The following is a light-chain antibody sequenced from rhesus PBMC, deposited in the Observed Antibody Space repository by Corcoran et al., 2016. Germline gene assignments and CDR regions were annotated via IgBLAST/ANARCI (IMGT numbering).Light chain of an antibody. CDR1: QDITND. CDR3: QPYCNTPWT. Sequence: DIQMTQSPSSLSASVGDRVTITCRASQDITNDVAWYQQKPGKTPEVLIYEASSLQSGPPSRFSGSGSGTDFTLPITSLQSEDLATYYCQPYCNTPWTFGQGTKVEVE. J-gene: IGKJ1*01. V-gene: IGKV1-25*01. CDR2: EAS.